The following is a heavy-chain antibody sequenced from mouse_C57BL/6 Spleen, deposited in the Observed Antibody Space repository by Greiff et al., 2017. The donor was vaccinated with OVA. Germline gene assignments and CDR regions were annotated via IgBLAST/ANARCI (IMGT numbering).Heavy chain of an antibody. Sequence: EVQLVESGGGLVQPKGSLKLSCAASGFSFNTYAMNWVRQAPGQGLEWVARIRSKSNNYATYYADSVKDRFTISRDDSESMLYLQMNNLKTEDTAMYYCVRHEDYSNFYAMDYWGQGTSVTVSS. CDR2: IRSKSNNYAT. CDR1: GFSFNTYA. J-gene: IGHJ4*01. CDR3: VRHEDYSNFYAMDY. D-gene: IGHD2-5*01. V-gene: IGHV10-1*01.